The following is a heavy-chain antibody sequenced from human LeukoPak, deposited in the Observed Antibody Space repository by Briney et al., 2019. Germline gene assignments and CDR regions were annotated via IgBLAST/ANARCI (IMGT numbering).Heavy chain of an antibody. Sequence: PGGSLRLSCAASGFTFSSYAMSWVRQAPGKGLEWVSAISGSGGSTYYADSVKGRFTISRDNSKNTLYLRMNSLRAEDTAVYYCAKGGSGSGSYYQEYYYYGMDVWGQGTTVTVSS. J-gene: IGHJ6*02. V-gene: IGHV3-23*01. D-gene: IGHD3-10*01. CDR1: GFTFSSYA. CDR2: ISGSGGST. CDR3: AKGGSGSGSYYQEYYYYGMDV.